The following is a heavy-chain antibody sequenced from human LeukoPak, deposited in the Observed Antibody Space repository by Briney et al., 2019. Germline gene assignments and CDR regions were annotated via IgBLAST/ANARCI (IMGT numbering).Heavy chain of an antibody. CDR2: ISYDGSNK. CDR3: AKYFASGSYYKLPH. V-gene: IGHV3-30*18. CDR1: GFTFSSYG. Sequence: SGGSLRLSCAASGFTFSSYGMHWVRQAPGKGLEWVAVISYDGSNKYYADSVKGRFTISRDNSKNTLYLQMNSLRAEDTAVYYCAKYFASGSYYKLPHWGQGTLVTVSS. J-gene: IGHJ1*01. D-gene: IGHD3-10*01.